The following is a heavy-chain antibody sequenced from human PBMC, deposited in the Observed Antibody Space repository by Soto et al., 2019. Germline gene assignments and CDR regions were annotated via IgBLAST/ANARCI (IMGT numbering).Heavy chain of an antibody. CDR3: AREGTYGYFY. D-gene: IGHD5-18*01. CDR1: GFSVSTKY. J-gene: IGHJ4*02. Sequence: GSLRLSCAASGFSVSTKYMSWVRQAPGKGLEWIGFIHYSGVTSYNPSLKSRTTISMDTSKEQFSLKVTSVTAADTAVYYCAREGTYGYFYWGLGTLVTVSS. CDR2: IHYSGVT. V-gene: IGHV4-59*02.